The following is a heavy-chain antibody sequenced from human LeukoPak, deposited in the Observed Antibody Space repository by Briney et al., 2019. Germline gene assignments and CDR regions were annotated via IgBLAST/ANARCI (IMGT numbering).Heavy chain of an antibody. D-gene: IGHD3-10*01. CDR2: ISSNGGST. Sequence: GGSLRLSCAASGFTFSSYAMHWVRQAPGKGLEYVSAISSNGGSTYYANSVKGRFTISRDNSKNTLYLQMNSLRAEDTAVCYCAKVIRGSHPQYYFDYWGQGTLVTVSS. V-gene: IGHV3-64*01. J-gene: IGHJ4*02. CDR3: AKVIRGSHPQYYFDY. CDR1: GFTFSSYA.